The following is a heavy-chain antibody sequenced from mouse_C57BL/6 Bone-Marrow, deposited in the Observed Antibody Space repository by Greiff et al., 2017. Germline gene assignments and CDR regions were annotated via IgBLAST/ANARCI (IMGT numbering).Heavy chain of an antibody. V-gene: IGHV14-4*01. Sequence: EVQLQQSGAELVRPGASVKLSCTASGFNIKDDYMHWVKQRPEQGLEWIGWIDPENGATEYASKFQGKATITADTSSNTAYLQLSSRTSEDTAVYYCTTPAWFAYWGQGTLVTVSA. CDR3: TTPAWFAY. CDR2: IDPENGAT. J-gene: IGHJ3*01. CDR1: GFNIKDDY.